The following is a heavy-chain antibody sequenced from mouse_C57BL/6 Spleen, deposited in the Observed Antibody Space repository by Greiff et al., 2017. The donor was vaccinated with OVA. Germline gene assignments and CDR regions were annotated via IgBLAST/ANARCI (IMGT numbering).Heavy chain of an antibody. V-gene: IGHV1-19*01. Sequence: EVQLQQSGPVLVKPGASVTMSCKASGYTFTDYYMNWVKQSHGQSLEWIGVINPYTGGPSYNQMFKGKATLTVDKSSSAAYMELNSLTSEDSAVYYCARGYDYDPAWCADWGQGTLVTVSA. CDR3: ARGYDYDPAWCAD. D-gene: IGHD2-4*01. J-gene: IGHJ3*01. CDR1: GYTFTDYY. CDR2: INPYTGGP.